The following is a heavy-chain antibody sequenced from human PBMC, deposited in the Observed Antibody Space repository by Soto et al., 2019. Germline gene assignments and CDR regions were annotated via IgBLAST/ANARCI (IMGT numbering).Heavy chain of an antibody. D-gene: IGHD2-15*01. CDR3: AVGYCSGGSCYVHLNWFDP. J-gene: IGHJ5*02. CDR2: IIPIFGTA. V-gene: IGHV1-69*12. Sequence: QVQLVQSGAEVKKPGSSVKVSCKASGGTFSSYAISWVRQAPGQGLEWMGGIIPIFGTANYAQKFQGRVTITADEATSTAYVGLSSLGSEDTAVYYCAVGYCSGGSCYVHLNWFDPWGQGTLVTVSS. CDR1: GGTFSSYA.